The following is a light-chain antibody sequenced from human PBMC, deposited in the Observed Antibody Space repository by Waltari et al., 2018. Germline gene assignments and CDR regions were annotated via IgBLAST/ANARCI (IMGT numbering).Light chain of an antibody. CDR3: QQYYSTLTWT. V-gene: IGKV4-1*01. CDR2: WAS. CDR1: QSVLYRSNNKNY. J-gene: IGKJ1*01. Sequence: DIVMTQSPDSLAVSLGERATINCKSSQSVLYRSNNKNYLAWYQQKPGQPPKQLIYWASTRESGVPDRFSGSGSGTDFTLTISSLQAEDVAVYYCQQYYSTLTWTFGQGTKVEIK.